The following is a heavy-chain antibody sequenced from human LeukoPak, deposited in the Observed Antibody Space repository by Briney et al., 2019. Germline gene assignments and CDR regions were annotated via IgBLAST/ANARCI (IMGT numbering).Heavy chain of an antibody. Sequence: GGTLSLSCAASGFTFSSYGMSWVRQAPGKGLEWVSAISGSGGSTYYADSVKGRFTISRDNSKNTLYLQMSSLRAEDTAVYYCAKEQTVTTFFDYWGQGTLVTVSS. CDR2: ISGSGGST. J-gene: IGHJ4*02. CDR3: AKEQTVTTFFDY. V-gene: IGHV3-23*01. CDR1: GFTFSSYG. D-gene: IGHD4-17*01.